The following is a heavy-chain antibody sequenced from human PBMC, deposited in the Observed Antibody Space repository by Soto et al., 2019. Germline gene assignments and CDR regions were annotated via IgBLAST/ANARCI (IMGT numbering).Heavy chain of an antibody. D-gene: IGHD6-19*01. CDR1: GFSLSSTRMA. CDR2: IYWDDDK. Sequence: QITLKESGPTLVKPTQTLTLTCTFSGFSLSSTRMAVGWIRQPPGKALEWLALIYWDDDKRYSPFLKSRLTIXXXTXXNQVVLTMSNMDPVDTARCYCAHIVVAGLGYYFDYWGQGTLVTVSS. CDR3: AHIVVAGLGYYFDY. V-gene: IGHV2-5*02. J-gene: IGHJ4*02.